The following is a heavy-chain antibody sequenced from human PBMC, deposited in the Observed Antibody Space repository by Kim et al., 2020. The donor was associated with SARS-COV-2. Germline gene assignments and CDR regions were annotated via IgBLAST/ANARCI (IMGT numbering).Heavy chain of an antibody. Sequence: SETLSLTCAVYGGSFSGYYWSWIRQPPGKGLEWIGEINHSGSTNYNPSLKSRVTISVDTSKNQFSLKLSSVTAADTAVYYCARGEGELRFLEWLTYGMDV. J-gene: IGHJ6*01. D-gene: IGHD3-3*01. CDR3: ARGEGELRFLEWLTYGMDV. V-gene: IGHV4-34*01. CDR2: INHSGST. CDR1: GGSFSGYY.